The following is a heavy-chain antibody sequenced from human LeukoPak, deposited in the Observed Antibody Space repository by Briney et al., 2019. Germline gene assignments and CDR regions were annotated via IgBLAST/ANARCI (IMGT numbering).Heavy chain of an antibody. J-gene: IGHJ4*02. CDR1: GYTFTSYY. CDR3: ARRSSWFSLNY. Sequence: ASVKVSCKASGYTFTSYYIHWVRQAPGQGLEWMGVIIPRGGDTTYAQKFQGRVTMTRDTSTSTVYLELSSLRSDDTAVYFCARRSSWFSLNYWGQGTLVTVSS. D-gene: IGHD6-13*01. V-gene: IGHV1-46*01. CDR2: IIPRGGDT.